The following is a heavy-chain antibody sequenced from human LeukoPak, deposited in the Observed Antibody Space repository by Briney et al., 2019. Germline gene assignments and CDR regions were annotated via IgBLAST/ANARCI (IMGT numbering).Heavy chain of an antibody. V-gene: IGHV3-23*01. D-gene: IGHD5-18*01. CDR2: ITGSGGST. CDR1: GFTFSSYD. J-gene: IGHJ3*02. CDR3: AKAFREFGTSSSYSSFDT. Sequence: PGGSLRLSCAASGFTFSSYDMSWVRQAPGSGLEWVSGITGSGGSTYYADSVKGRFTISRDDSQNILYLQMNGLRAEDTAVYFCAKAFREFGTSSSYSSFDTWGQGTMVTVSS.